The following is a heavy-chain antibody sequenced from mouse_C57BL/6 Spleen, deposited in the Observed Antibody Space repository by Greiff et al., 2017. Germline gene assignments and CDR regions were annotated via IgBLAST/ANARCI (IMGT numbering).Heavy chain of an antibody. CDR2: IDPSDSYT. J-gene: IGHJ4*01. D-gene: IGHD2-13*01. V-gene: IGHV1-50*01. CDR3: AMRVIRPGMDY. Sequence: QVQLQQPGAELVKPGASVKLSCKASGYTFTSYWMQWVKQRPGQGLEWIGEIDPSDSYTNYNQKFKGKATLTVDKSSSTAYMQLSSLTSEDSAVYYCAMRVIRPGMDYWGQGTSVTVSS. CDR1: GYTFTSYW.